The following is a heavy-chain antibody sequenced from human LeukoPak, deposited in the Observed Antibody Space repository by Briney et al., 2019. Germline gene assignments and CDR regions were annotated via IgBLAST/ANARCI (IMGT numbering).Heavy chain of an antibody. D-gene: IGHD5-24*01. J-gene: IGHJ4*02. V-gene: IGHV4-59*01. CDR2: MYYSGST. Sequence: PSETLSLTCTVSGGSISSYYWSWIRQPPGKGLEWIGYMYYSGSTNYNPSLKSRVTISVDTSKNQFSLKLTSVTAADTAVYYYARGDNYGLTYFFDYWGQGTLVTVSS. CDR1: GGSISSYY. CDR3: ARGDNYGLTYFFDY.